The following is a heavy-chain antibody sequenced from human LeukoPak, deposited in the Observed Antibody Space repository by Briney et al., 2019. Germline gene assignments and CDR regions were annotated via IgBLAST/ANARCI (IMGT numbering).Heavy chain of an antibody. Sequence: SETLSLTCTVSGYSISNGYYWGWVRPPPGKGLEWSGIIYHSGSTYYNPSLKSRVTISVDKSKNQFSLKLSSVTAADTAVYYCARDVRDYYDTRGFDYWGQGTLVTVSS. CDR1: GYSISNGYY. D-gene: IGHD3-22*01. CDR2: IYHSGST. V-gene: IGHV4-38-2*02. CDR3: ARDVRDYYDTRGFDY. J-gene: IGHJ4*02.